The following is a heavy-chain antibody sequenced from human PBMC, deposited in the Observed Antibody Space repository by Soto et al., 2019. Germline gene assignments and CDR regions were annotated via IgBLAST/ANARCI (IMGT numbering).Heavy chain of an antibody. CDR1: GFSLRTSGMC. CDR2: VDWDDDK. D-gene: IGHD6-6*01. Sequence: SGPTLVNPPQTLTLTCTFTGFSLRTSGMCVSWIRQPPGEALEWLALVDWDDDKYYNTSLRTRLTISRDTSKNQVILTMTNMDPVDTVTYYCARRAAYSSSYFFDYWGQGSLVTVS. CDR3: ARRAAYSSSYFFDY. V-gene: IGHV2-70*01. J-gene: IGHJ4*02.